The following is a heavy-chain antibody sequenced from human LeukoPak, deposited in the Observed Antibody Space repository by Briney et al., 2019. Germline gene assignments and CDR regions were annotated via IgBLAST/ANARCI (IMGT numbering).Heavy chain of an antibody. CDR1: GYTFTSYG. Sequence: ASVKVSCKASGYTFTSYGISWVRQAPGPGLEWMGWISAYNGNTNYAQKLQGRVTMTTDTSTSTAYMELRSLRSDDTAVYYRARVGAHDYGDYSYYGMGVWGQGTTVTVSS. J-gene: IGHJ6*02. CDR2: ISAYNGNT. D-gene: IGHD4-17*01. CDR3: ARVGAHDYGDYSYYGMGV. V-gene: IGHV1-18*01.